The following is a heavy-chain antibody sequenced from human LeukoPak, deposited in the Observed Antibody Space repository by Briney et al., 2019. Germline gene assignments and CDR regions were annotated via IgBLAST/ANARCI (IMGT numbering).Heavy chain of an antibody. J-gene: IGHJ4*02. CDR3: ARGGKYYDYVWGSYIFDY. CDR2: IYYSGST. CDR1: GDPMSRYY. D-gene: IGHD3-16*01. V-gene: IGHV4-59*01. Sequence: SETLSLTCTVSGDPMSRYYWSWIRQPPGKGLEWIGYIYYSGSTNYNPSLKSRVTMSVDTSKNKFSLNSSSVTAADTAVYYCARGGKYYDYVWGSYIFDYWGQGTLVTVSS.